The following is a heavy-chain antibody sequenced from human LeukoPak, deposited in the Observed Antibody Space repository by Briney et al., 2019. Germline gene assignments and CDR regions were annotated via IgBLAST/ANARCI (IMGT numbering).Heavy chain of an antibody. CDR1: GLTFSSYA. CDR3: AKIPQVSIFGVPNFDD. D-gene: IGHD3-3*01. Sequence: GGPLSFPCEPSGLTFSSYAIPGVRKAQGKGLEWVPCFSGSGDNTYYPDSVRGRFTISRDNFKNTLYLQMDSLRAEDTAVYYCAKIPQVSIFGVPNFDDWGRGTLVTVSS. J-gene: IGHJ4*02. V-gene: IGHV3-23*01. CDR2: FSGSGDNT.